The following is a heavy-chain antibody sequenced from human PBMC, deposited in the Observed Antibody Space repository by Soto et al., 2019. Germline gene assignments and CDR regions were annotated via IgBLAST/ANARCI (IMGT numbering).Heavy chain of an antibody. D-gene: IGHD3-10*01. Sequence: PSETLSLTCAVYGGSFSGYYWSWIRQPSGKGLEWIGEINHSGSTNYNPSLKSRVTISVDTSKNQFSLKLSSVTAADTAVYYCARNYYGSGSYYPNYYYGMDVWGQGTTVTVSS. CDR1: GGSFSGYY. CDR2: INHSGST. J-gene: IGHJ6*02. V-gene: IGHV4-34*01. CDR3: ARNYYGSGSYYPNYYYGMDV.